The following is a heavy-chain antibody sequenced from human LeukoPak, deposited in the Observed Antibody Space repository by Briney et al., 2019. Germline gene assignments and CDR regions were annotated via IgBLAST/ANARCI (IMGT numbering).Heavy chain of an antibody. J-gene: IGHJ5*02. Sequence: PGGSLRLSCAASGFTFSSYAMSWVRQAPGKGLEWVSVISGSGGSTYYADSVKGRFTISRDNSKNTLYLQMNSLRAEDTAVYYCVRGGASTWSWGQGTLVTVSS. CDR1: GFTFSSYA. V-gene: IGHV3-23*01. CDR2: ISGSGGST. CDR3: VRGGASTWS. D-gene: IGHD2-15*01.